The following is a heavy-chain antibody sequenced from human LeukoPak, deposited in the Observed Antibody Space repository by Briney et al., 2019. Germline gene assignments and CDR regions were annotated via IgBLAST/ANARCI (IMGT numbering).Heavy chain of an antibody. D-gene: IGHD3-3*01. J-gene: IGHJ4*02. CDR2: IRSKANSYAT. CDR1: GFTFSGSA. CDR3: AKDATYYDFWSGYYIGYFDY. V-gene: IGHV3-73*01. Sequence: GGSLRLSCAASGFTFSGSAMHWVRQASGKGLEWVGRIRSKANSYATAYAASVKGRFTISRDDSKNTAYLQMNSLKTEDTAVYYCAKDATYYDFWSGYYIGYFDYWGQGTLVTVSS.